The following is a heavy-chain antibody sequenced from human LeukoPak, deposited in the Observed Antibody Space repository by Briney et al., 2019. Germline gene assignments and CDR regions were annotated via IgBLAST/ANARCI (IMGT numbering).Heavy chain of an antibody. Sequence: ASVKLSCKASGGTFSSYAISWVRQAPGQGLEWMGGIIPIFGTANYAQKFHGRVTITADESTSTAYIEQSSLRSEDTAVYYCARAGQYCSGGSCYSAYYYGMDVWGQGTTVTVSS. D-gene: IGHD2-15*01. V-gene: IGHV1-69*13. CDR3: ARAGQYCSGGSCYSAYYYGMDV. CDR2: IIPIFGTA. CDR1: GGTFSSYA. J-gene: IGHJ6*02.